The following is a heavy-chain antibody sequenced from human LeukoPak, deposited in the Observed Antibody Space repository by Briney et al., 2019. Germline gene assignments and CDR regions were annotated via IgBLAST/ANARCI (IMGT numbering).Heavy chain of an antibody. D-gene: IGHD6-6*01. CDR2: IIPIFGTA. J-gene: IGHJ4*02. CDR3: ARGRDQSSSSLMFWDY. V-gene: IGHV1-69*13. Sequence: ASVKVSCKASGGTFSSYAISWVRQAPGQGLEWMGGIIPIFGTANYAQKFQGRVTITADESTSTAYMELSSLRSEDTAVYYCARGRDQSSSSLMFWDYWGQGTLVTVSS. CDR1: GGTFSSYA.